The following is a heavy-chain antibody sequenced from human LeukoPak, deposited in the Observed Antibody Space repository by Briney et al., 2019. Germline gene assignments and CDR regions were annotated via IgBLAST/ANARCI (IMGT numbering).Heavy chain of an antibody. D-gene: IGHD3-22*01. V-gene: IGHV3-23*01. J-gene: IGHJ3*02. CDR3: AKDQTGDNSGYYGDKAFDI. Sequence: PGGSLRLSCAASGFTFSLYAMDWVRQAPGKGLEWVSEISGSGGSTDYADSVKGRFTISRDNSKNTVYLQMNSLRAEDTAVYYCAKDQTGDNSGYYGDKAFDIWGQGTVVTVSS. CDR2: ISGSGGST. CDR1: GFTFSLYA.